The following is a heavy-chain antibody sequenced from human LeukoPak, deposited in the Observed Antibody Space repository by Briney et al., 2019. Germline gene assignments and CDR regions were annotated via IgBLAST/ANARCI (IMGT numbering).Heavy chain of an antibody. D-gene: IGHD5-24*01. CDR3: ARDGYNSGYFDY. J-gene: IGHJ4*02. CDR2: IYYSRST. V-gene: IGHV4-30-4*01. CDR1: GASISSGGYY. Sequence: PSQTLSLTCTVSGASISSGGYYWNWIRQPPGKGLEWIGYIYYSRSTSYSPSLKSRLTISVDTSKNHFSLKLSSVTAADTAVYYCARDGYNSGYFDYWGQGTLITVSS.